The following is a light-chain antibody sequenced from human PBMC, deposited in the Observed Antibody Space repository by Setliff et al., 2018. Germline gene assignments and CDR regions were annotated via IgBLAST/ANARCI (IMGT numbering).Light chain of an antibody. CDR3: SSYTTTSTVV. J-gene: IGLJ2*01. Sequence: HSALTQPASVSGSPGQSITISCTGSSSDIGGYNYVSWYQQHPGKAPKLMIYDVNERPSGVSNRFSGSKSGNTASLTISGLQAEDEADYYCSSYTTTSTVVIGGGTKVTVL. CDR1: SSDIGGYNY. V-gene: IGLV2-14*01. CDR2: DVN.